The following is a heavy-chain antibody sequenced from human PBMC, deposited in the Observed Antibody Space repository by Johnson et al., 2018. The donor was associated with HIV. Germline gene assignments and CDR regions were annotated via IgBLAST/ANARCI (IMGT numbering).Heavy chain of an antibody. CDR2: ISASGGRT. J-gene: IGHJ3*02. Sequence: VQLVESGGNLVQPGGSLRLSCAASGFIFSSHAMTWLRQAPGKGLEWVSAISASGGRTFYADSVKGRFTISRDNSKNTLYLQMNSLRAEDTAVYYCAKGSGSSWYIGAFDIWGQGTMVTLSS. V-gene: IGHV3-23*04. CDR3: AKGSGSSWYIGAFDI. CDR1: GFIFSSHA. D-gene: IGHD6-13*01.